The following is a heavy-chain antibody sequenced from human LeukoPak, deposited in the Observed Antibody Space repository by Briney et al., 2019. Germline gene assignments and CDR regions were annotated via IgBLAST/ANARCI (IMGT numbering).Heavy chain of an antibody. D-gene: IGHD1-26*01. Sequence: SETLSLTCAVYGGSFSGYYWSWIRQPPGRGLEWIEEINHSGSTNYNPSLKSRVTISVDTSKNQFSLKLSSVTAAGTAVYYCARRVTFGSYYVDYWGQGTLVTVSS. CDR2: INHSGST. V-gene: IGHV4-34*01. J-gene: IGHJ4*02. CDR3: ARRVTFGSYYVDY. CDR1: GGSFSGYY.